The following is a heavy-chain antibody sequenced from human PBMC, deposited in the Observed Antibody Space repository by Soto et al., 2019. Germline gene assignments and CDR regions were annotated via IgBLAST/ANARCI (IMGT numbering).Heavy chain of an antibody. D-gene: IGHD7-27*01. V-gene: IGHV3-64*01. CDR3: ARERNWGHAFDI. Sequence: GGSLRLSCAASGFTFSSYAMHCVRQAPGKGLEYVSAISSNGGSTYYANSVKGRFTISRDNSKNTLYLQMGSLRAEDMAVYYCARERNWGHAFDIWGQGTMVTVSS. J-gene: IGHJ3*02. CDR1: GFTFSSYA. CDR2: ISSNGGST.